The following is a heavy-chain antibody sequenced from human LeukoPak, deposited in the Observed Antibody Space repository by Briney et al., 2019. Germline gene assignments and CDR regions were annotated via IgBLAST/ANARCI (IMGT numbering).Heavy chain of an antibody. J-gene: IGHJ4*02. CDR3: ARGLNYYDSSGYYHY. Sequence: PGGSLRLSCAASGFTVSSYYMSWVRQAPGKGLEWVSIIYSGGSTYYADSVKGRFTLSRDNSKNTLYLQMNSLRAEDTAVYYCARGLNYYDSSGYYHYWGQGTLVTVSS. CDR2: IYSGGST. D-gene: IGHD3-22*01. V-gene: IGHV3-53*01. CDR1: GFTVSSYY.